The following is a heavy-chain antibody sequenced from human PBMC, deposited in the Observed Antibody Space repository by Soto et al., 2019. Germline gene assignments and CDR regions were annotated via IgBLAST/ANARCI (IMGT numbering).Heavy chain of an antibody. V-gene: IGHV4-59*08. CDR3: ARLGDYYQAFDY. CDR2: IYYTGTT. CDR1: GSPISSYY. D-gene: IGHD3-22*01. J-gene: IGHJ4*02. Sequence: QVQLQESGPGLVKPSETLSLTCTVSGSPISSYYWSWFRQPPGQGLELVGYIYYTGTTTYNPSIKNHITISIDTSKSQFSQNLRSLTAADTAVYYCARLGDYYQAFDYWGQGALVTVSS.